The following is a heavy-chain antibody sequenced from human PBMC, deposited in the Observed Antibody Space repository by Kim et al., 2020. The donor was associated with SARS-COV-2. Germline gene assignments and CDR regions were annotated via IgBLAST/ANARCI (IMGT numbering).Heavy chain of an antibody. J-gene: IGHJ6*01. CDR3: TRLSWGPGMVFHKEHREGGRCMD. Sequence: GESLKISCQGSGYNFRDFWIVWVRQMSGKGLEVMGIIYPGDSDTRYSPSFRGQVTISADNSISTAYLQWSTLKASDSAMYYCTRLSWGPGMVFHKEHREGGRCMD. CDR1: GYNFRDFW. V-gene: IGHV5-51*01. CDR2: IYPGDSDT. D-gene: IGHD2-8*01.